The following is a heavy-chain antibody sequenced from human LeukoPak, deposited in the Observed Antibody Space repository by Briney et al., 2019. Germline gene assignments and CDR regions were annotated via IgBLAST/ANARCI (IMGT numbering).Heavy chain of an antibody. Sequence: PSETLSLTCAVYGGSFSGYYWSWIRQPPGKGLEWIGEINHSGSTNYNPSLKSRVTISVDTSKNQFSLKLSSVTAADTAVYYCARGPIDIVATSYYYYGTDVWGQGTTVTVSS. CDR2: INHSGST. CDR3: ARGPIDIVATSYYYYGTDV. V-gene: IGHV4-34*01. J-gene: IGHJ6*02. CDR1: GGSFSGYY. D-gene: IGHD5-12*01.